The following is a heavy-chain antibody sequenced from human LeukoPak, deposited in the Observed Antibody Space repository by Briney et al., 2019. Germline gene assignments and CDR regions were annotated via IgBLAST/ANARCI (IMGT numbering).Heavy chain of an antibody. CDR3: ARDLPNRDIVVVPAAKLSYGDYSTSAFDI. J-gene: IGHJ3*02. Sequence: ASVKVSCKASGYTFTSYYMHWVRQAPGQGLEWMGIINPSGGSTSYAQKFQGRVTMTRDMSTSTVYMELSSLRSEDTAVYYCARDLPNRDIVVVPAAKLSYGDYSTSAFDIWGQGTMVTVSS. CDR1: GYTFTSYY. D-gene: IGHD2-2*01. CDR2: INPSGGST. V-gene: IGHV1-46*01.